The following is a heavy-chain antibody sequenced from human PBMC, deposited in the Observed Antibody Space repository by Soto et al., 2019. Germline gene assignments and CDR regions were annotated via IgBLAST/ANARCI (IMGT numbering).Heavy chain of an antibody. CDR1: GGSFSGQA. CDR3: ARVASYYASSIPVGYFDY. J-gene: IGHJ4*02. V-gene: IGHV1-69*13. CDR2: IIPIFHTT. Sequence: GASVKVSCKASGGSFSGQAVSWVRQAPGRGLEWMGGIIPIFHTTNYARKFQGRLTITADESTSTASMELTSLTSADTAMYYCARVASYYASSIPVGYFDYWAQGTLVTRLL. D-gene: IGHD3-16*01.